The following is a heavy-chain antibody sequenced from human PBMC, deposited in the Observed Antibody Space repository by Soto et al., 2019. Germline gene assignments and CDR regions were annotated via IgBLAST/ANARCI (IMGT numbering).Heavy chain of an antibody. CDR1: GYSFTKYH. D-gene: IGHD1-1*01. CDR3: ARVAGHKNARFDT. J-gene: IGHJ4*02. CDR2: INPGSGVT. V-gene: IGHV1-2*02. Sequence: ASVKVSCKASGYSFTKYHMHWVRQAPGQGLEWMGWINPGSGVTNQAQKFQGRVTMTRDTSITTTYMELNSLTSDDTAVYYCARVAGHKNARFDTWGQGAMVTVSS.